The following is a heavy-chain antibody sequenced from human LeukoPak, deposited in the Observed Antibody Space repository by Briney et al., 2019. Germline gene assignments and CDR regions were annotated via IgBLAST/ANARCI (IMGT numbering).Heavy chain of an antibody. CDR2: IYHSGST. J-gene: IGHJ4*02. V-gene: IGHV4-30-2*01. CDR3: ARPPLVYSSGWYGNYFDY. D-gene: IGHD6-19*01. Sequence: SETLSLTCAVSGGSISSGGYSWSWIRQPPGKGLEWIGYIYHSGSTYYNPSLKSRVTISVDRSKNQFSLKLSSVTAADTAVYYCARPPLVYSSGWYGNYFDYWGQGTLVTVSS. CDR1: GGSISSGGYS.